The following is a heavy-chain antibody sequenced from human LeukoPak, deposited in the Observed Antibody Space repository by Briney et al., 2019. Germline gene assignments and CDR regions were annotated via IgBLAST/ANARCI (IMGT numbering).Heavy chain of an antibody. CDR1: GFTFSDYY. D-gene: IGHD4-17*01. CDR3: ARVSVKYGDYVSY. J-gene: IGHJ4*02. Sequence: GGSLRLSCAASGFTFSDYYMSWIRQAPGKGLEWVSYISSSGSTIYYADFVKGRFTISRDNAKNSLYLQMNSLRAEDTAVYYCARVSVKYGDYVSYWGQGTLVTVSS. CDR2: ISSSGSTI. V-gene: IGHV3-11*01.